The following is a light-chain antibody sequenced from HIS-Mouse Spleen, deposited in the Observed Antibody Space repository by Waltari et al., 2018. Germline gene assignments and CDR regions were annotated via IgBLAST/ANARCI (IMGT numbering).Light chain of an antibody. CDR2: DVS. J-gene: IGLJ2*01. CDR3: SSYTSSSFNVV. Sequence: QSSLTQPASVSGSPGQSITISCTGTSSDAGGYNYVPWYQQHPGKAPKLMIYDVSYRPSGVSNRFSGSKSGNTASLTISGLQAEDEADYYCSSYTSSSFNVVFGGGTKLTVL. CDR1: SSDAGGYNY. V-gene: IGLV2-14*03.